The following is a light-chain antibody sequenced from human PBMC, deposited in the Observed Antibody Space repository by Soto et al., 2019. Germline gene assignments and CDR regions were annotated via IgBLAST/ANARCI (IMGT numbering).Light chain of an antibody. CDR3: SSYTSSSTVV. Sequence: QSVLPQPASVSGSPGQSITISYTGTSSDVGGYNYVSWYQQHPGKAPKLMICDVSNRPSGVSNRFSGSKSGNTASLTISGLQAEDEADYYCSSYTSSSTVVFGGGTKVTVL. V-gene: IGLV2-14*01. J-gene: IGLJ2*01. CDR2: DVS. CDR1: SSDVGGYNY.